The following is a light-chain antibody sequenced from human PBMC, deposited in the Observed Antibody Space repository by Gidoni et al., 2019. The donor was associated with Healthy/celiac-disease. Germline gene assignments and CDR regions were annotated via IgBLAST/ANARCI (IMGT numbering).Light chain of an antibody. Sequence: DIQLTQSPSFLSASVGDRVTITCRASQGISSYLAWYQQKPGKAPKLLIYAASTLQSGVPSRFRGSGSGTEFTLTISSLQPEDFATYYFQQLNSYPWTFGQGTKVEIK. CDR2: AAS. J-gene: IGKJ1*01. CDR3: QQLNSYPWT. V-gene: IGKV1-9*01. CDR1: QGISSY.